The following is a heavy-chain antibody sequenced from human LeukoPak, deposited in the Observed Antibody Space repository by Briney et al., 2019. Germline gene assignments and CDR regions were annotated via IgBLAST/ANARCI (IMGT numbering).Heavy chain of an antibody. CDR3: ANWMVATG. V-gene: IGHV3-30*18. Sequence: GGSLRLSCAASGFTFSSYGMHWVRQAPGKGLEWVAVISYDGSNKYYADSVKGRFTISRDNSKNTLYLQMNSLRAGDTAVYYCANWMVATGWGQGTLVTVSS. D-gene: IGHD5-12*01. CDR2: ISYDGSNK. CDR1: GFTFSSYG. J-gene: IGHJ4*02.